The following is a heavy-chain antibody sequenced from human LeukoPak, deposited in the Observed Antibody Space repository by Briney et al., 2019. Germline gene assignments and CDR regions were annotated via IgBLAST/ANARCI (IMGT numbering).Heavy chain of an antibody. CDR3: ATSYASSGND. CDR2: IKQDGRAK. Sequence: GGSLRLSCAASGFNFDSYWMSWVLQAPGKGLEWVANIKQDGRAKYYVGSVKGRFTISRDNAKSSLYLQMNSLRVEDTAVYYCATSYASSGNDWGQGTLVTVSS. V-gene: IGHV3-7*01. D-gene: IGHD3-22*01. CDR1: GFNFDSYW. J-gene: IGHJ4*02.